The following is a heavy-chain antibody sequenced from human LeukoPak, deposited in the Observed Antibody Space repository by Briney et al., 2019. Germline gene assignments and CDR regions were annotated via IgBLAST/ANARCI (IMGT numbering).Heavy chain of an antibody. CDR1: GFTFSSYG. CDR3: AKDKMRYYYDSSGYDY. V-gene: IGHV3-30*02. J-gene: IGHJ4*02. CDR2: IRYDGSNK. D-gene: IGHD3-22*01. Sequence: GGSPRLSCAASGFTFSSYGMHWVRQAPGKGLEWVAFIRYDGSNKYYADSVKGRFTISRDNSKNTLYLQMNSLRAEDTAVYYCAKDKMRYYYDSSGYDYWGQGTLVTVSS.